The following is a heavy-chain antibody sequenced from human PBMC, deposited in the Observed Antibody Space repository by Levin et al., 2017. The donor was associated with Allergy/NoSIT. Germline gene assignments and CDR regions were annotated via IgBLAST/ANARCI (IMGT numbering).Heavy chain of an antibody. D-gene: IGHD3-9*01. J-gene: IGHJ6*02. CDR1: GFTFSSYS. CDR3: ARIPCDYDILTGCRYYYYYGMDV. CDR2: ISSSSSTI. V-gene: IGHV3-48*02. Sequence: GGSLRLSCAASGFTFSSYSMNWVRQAPGKGLEWVSYISSSSSTIYYADSVKGRFTISRDNAKNSLYLQMNSLRDEDTAVYYCARIPCDYDILTGCRYYYYYGMDVWGQGTTVTVSS.